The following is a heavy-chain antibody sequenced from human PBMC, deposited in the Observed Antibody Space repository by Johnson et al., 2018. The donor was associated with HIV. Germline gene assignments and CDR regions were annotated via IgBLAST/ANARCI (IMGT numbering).Heavy chain of an antibody. CDR1: GFTFSSYG. D-gene: IGHD6-6*01. Sequence: VQLVESGGGVVQPGRSLRLSCAASGFTFSSYGMHWVRQAPGKGLEWVSLSSRDGATSYYADSVKGRFTISRDNRKSSLYLQMTGLRAEDPALYYCVGSSINAFDIWGRGTVVTVSS. CDR3: VGSSINAFDI. CDR2: SSRDGATS. V-gene: IGHV3-43D*03. J-gene: IGHJ3*02.